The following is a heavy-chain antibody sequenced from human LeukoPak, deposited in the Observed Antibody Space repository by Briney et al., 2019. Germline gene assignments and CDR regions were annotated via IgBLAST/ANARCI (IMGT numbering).Heavy chain of an antibody. CDR3: ARGRNDILTGYPPEAFDI. CDR1: GFTFSSYS. Sequence: PGGSLGLSCAASGFTFSSYSMNWVRQAPGKGLEWVSSISSSSSYIYYADSVKGRFTISRDNAKNSLYLQMNSLRAEDTAVYYCARGRNDILTGYPPEAFDIWGQGTMVTVSS. D-gene: IGHD3-9*01. V-gene: IGHV3-21*01. J-gene: IGHJ3*02. CDR2: ISSSSSYI.